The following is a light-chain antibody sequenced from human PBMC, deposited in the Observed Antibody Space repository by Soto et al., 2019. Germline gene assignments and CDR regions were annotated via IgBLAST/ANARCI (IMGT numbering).Light chain of an antibody. CDR1: SDDVGSYNR. CDR2: EVT. V-gene: IGLV2-14*01. J-gene: IGLJ1*01. CDR3: SSYTNINTRACV. Sequence: QSALTQPASVSGSPGQSITISCTGSSDDVGSYNRVSWYQQHPGKAPKLIIYEVTDRPSGVSNRFSGSKSGNTASLTISGLQAEDEAEYYCSSYTNINTRACVFGTGTKV.